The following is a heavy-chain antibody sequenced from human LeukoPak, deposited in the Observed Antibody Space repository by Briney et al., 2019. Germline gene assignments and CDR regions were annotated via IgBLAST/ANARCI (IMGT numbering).Heavy chain of an antibody. D-gene: IGHD4-17*01. V-gene: IGHV3-23*01. CDR2: ISGRGDRT. CDR1: GFTFSSYA. J-gene: IGHJ6*02. Sequence: GGSLRLSCAASGFTFSSYAMSWVRQAPGKGLAWVSTISGRGDRTYYADSVKGRFTISRDNSRDTLYLEMNSLRAEDTAVYYCAKHQPIYCDSLMDNWGQGTTVTVSS. CDR3: AKHQPIYCDSLMDN.